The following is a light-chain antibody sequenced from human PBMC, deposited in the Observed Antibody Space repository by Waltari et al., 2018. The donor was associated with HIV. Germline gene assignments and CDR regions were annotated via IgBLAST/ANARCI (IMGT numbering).Light chain of an antibody. CDR2: VNS. CDR1: SPNIGAGSD. V-gene: IGLV1-40*01. Sequence: QSVLTQPPSVSGAPGQRVTISCTGSSPNIGAGSDVPWYQQLPGTAPKLLIYVNSNRPSGVPDRFSGSKSGTSASLAINGLQAEDEADYYCQSYDSSLSGFWVFGGGTKLTVL. CDR3: QSYDSSLSGFWV. J-gene: IGLJ3*02.